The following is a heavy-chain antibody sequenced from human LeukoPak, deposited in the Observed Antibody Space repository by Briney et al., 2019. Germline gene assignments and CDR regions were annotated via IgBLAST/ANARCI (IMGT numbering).Heavy chain of an antibody. CDR2: INHSGST. CDR3: ARTRGRGSGNH. V-gene: IGHV4-34*01. Sequence: PSETLSLTCAVYGGSFSGYYWSWIRQPPGKGLEWIGEINHSGSTNYSPSLKSRVTISVDTSKNQFSLKLSSVTAADTAVYYCARTRGRGSGNHWGQGTLVTVSS. CDR1: GGSFSGYY. J-gene: IGHJ5*02. D-gene: IGHD3-10*01.